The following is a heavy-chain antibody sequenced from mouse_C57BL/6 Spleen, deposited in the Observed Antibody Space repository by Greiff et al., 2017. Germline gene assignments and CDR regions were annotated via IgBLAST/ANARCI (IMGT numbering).Heavy chain of an antibody. V-gene: IGHV1-42*01. CDR2: INPSTGGT. J-gene: IGHJ2*01. Sequence: EVQLQQSGPELVKPGASVKISCKASGYSFTGYYMNWVKQSPEKSLEWIGEINPSTGGTTYNQKFKAKATLTVDKSSSTAYMQLKSLTSEDSAVYYCARTRYYGNYVGYFDYWGQGTTLTVSS. CDR1: GYSFTGYY. D-gene: IGHD2-1*01. CDR3: ARTRYYGNYVGYFDY.